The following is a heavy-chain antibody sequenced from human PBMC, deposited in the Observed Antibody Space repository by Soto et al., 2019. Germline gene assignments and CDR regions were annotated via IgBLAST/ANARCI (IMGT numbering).Heavy chain of an antibody. D-gene: IGHD5-12*01. V-gene: IGHV3-9*01. Sequence: EVQLVESGGDLVQPGRSLRLSCSASGFTFNNYAMHWVRQAPGKGLEWVSGISWEGGSIGYADSVKGRFTISRDNAKHSLYLEMNSLRSEDTALYYCAKDHDEDFGYDLDYFNYWGQGTLVTVSS. CDR2: ISWEGGSI. CDR1: GFTFNNYA. J-gene: IGHJ4*02. CDR3: AKDHDEDFGYDLDYFNY.